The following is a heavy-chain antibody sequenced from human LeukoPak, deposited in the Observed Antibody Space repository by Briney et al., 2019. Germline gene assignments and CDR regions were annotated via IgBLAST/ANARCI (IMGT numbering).Heavy chain of an antibody. Sequence: GGSLRLSCAASGFTFSDYYMSWIRQAPGKGLEWVSYISSSGSTIYYADSVKGRFTISRDNAKNSLYLQMNSLRAEDTAVYYCAKDHTPPSLNFDYWGQGTLVTVSS. V-gene: IGHV3-11*04. J-gene: IGHJ4*02. CDR1: GFTFSDYY. CDR2: ISSSGSTI. D-gene: IGHD2-2*02. CDR3: AKDHTPPSLNFDY.